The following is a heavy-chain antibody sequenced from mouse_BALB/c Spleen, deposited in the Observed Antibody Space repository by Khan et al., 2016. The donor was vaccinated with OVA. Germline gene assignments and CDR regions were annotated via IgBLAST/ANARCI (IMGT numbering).Heavy chain of an antibody. Sequence: QVQLKESGPGLAAPSQSLSITCTISGFSLTTYGVHWVRQPPGKGLEWLVVIWSDGTTNYNSALKSRLTITKDNSQRQVFLKMNSLQTDDTAIYDCARQPYYHYNIMDYWGQGTSVTVSS. CDR2: IWSDGTT. CDR3: ARQPYYHYNIMDY. D-gene: IGHD2-10*01. CDR1: GFSLTTYG. V-gene: IGHV2-6-1*01. J-gene: IGHJ4*01.